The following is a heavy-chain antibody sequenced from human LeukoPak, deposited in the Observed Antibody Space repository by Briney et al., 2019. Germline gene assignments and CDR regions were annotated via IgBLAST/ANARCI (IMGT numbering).Heavy chain of an antibody. D-gene: IGHD2-2*01. J-gene: IGHJ4*02. CDR2: IQTSGSA. CDR3: ARASTSGRAFDY. V-gene: IGHV4-4*07. CDR1: GGSISGYY. Sequence: PETLSLTCTVSGGSISGYYWSWIRQPAGKGLEWIGRIQTSGSANYNPSLKSRLTMSVDTSKNQFSLNLNSVTAADTAVYYCARASTSGRAFDYWGQGTLVTVSS.